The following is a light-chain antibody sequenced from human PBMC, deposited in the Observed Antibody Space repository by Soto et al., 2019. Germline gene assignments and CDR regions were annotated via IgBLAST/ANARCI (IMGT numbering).Light chain of an antibody. CDR2: GAS. CDR3: QQYGSLSWT. V-gene: IGKV3-20*01. CDR1: QSVSSNY. Sequence: VLTQSPGTLSLSPGERATLSCRASQSVSSNYLAWYQQKPGQAPRLLIHGASTRATGVPDRFSGSGSGTDFTLTISRLEPEDFAVYHCQQYGSLSWTFGQGTKVDNK. J-gene: IGKJ1*01.